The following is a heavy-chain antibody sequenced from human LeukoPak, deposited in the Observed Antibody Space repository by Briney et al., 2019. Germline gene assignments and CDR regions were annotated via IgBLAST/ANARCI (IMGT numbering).Heavy chain of an antibody. D-gene: IGHD2-21*02. CDR2: SWYDGSTK. J-gene: IGHJ4*02. CDR1: GFNLRTCG. CDR3: ARDTTLVTLYYFDS. Sequence: GALRLSCAASGFNLRTCGMHWVRQAPGKGLEWVALSWYDGSTKYYADSVKGRFSISRDNSKNTVYLQMDGLRAEDTAVYYCARDTTLVTLYYFDSWGQGTLVTVSS. V-gene: IGHV3-33*01.